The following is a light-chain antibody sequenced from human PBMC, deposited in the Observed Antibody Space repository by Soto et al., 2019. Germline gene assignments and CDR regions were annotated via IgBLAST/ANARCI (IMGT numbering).Light chain of an antibody. CDR2: STS. Sequence: DIQMTQSPSSVSASVGDRVTITCRASQDISGWLAWYQQKPGKAPKVLIYSTSNLQSGVPSRFSGSRSATDFNLTISSLQPEDFATYYFKQSKSFPLTFGGGTKVELK. J-gene: IGKJ4*01. CDR3: KQSKSFPLT. CDR1: QDISGW. V-gene: IGKV1-12*01.